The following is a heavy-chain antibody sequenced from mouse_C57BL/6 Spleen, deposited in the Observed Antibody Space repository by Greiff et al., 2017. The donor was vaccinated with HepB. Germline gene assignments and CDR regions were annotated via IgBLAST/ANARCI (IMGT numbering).Heavy chain of an antibody. Sequence: VQLQQSGPVLVKPGASVKMSCKASGYTFTDYYMNWVKQSHGKSLEWIGVINPYNGGTSYNQKFKGKATLTVDKSSSTAYMELNSLTSEDSAVYYCARETTVVATEWTCYAMDYWGQGTSVTVSS. CDR2: INPYNGGT. V-gene: IGHV1-19*01. J-gene: IGHJ4*01. CDR1: GYTFTDYY. CDR3: ARETTVVATEWTCYAMDY. D-gene: IGHD1-1*01.